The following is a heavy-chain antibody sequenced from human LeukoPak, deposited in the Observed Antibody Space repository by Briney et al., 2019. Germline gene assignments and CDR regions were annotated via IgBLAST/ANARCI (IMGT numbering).Heavy chain of an antibody. CDR3: ARVGLDYRPYYFDY. Sequence: YPGGSLRLSCAASGLTFSDFWMHWVRQPPGKGLVWVALVKGDARTTIYADSVKGRFTISRDNAKNSLYLQMNSLRAEDTALYYCARVGLDYRPYYFDYWGQGTLVTVSS. CDR1: GLTFSDFW. D-gene: IGHD4-11*01. CDR2: VKGDARTT. J-gene: IGHJ4*02. V-gene: IGHV3-74*01.